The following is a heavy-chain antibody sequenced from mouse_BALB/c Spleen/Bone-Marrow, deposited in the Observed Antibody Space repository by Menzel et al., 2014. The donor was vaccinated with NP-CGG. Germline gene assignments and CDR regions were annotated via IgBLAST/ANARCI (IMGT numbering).Heavy chain of an antibody. V-gene: IGHV10-1*02. CDR2: IRSKSNNYAT. CDR3: VRPHYYGSSYRYAMDY. D-gene: IGHD1-1*01. Sequence: EVQRVESGGGLVQPKGSLKLSCAAPGFTFNTYAMNWVCQAPGKGLEWVARIRSKSNNYATYYADSVKDRFTISRDDSQSMLYLQMYNLKTEDTAMYYCVRPHYYGSSYRYAMDYWGQGTTVTVSS. CDR1: GFTFNTYA. J-gene: IGHJ4*01.